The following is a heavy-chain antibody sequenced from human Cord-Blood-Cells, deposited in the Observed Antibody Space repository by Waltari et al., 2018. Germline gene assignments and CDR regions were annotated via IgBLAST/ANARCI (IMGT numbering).Heavy chain of an antibody. V-gene: IGHV3-7*04. D-gene: IGHD2-21*01. CDR3: ARVPPLAYCGGDCSQGYFDL. J-gene: IGHJ2*01. CDR2: IKQDGSEK. CDR1: FSSYW. Sequence: FSSYWMSWVRQAPGKGLEWVANIKQDGSEKYYVDSVKGRFTISRDNAKNSLYLRMNSLRAEDTAVYCWARVPPLAYCGGDCSQGYFDLWGRGPLGTVS.